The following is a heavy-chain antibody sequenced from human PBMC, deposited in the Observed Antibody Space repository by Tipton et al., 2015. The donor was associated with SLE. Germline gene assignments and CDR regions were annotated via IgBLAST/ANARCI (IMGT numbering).Heavy chain of an antibody. CDR1: GGTFSRYT. J-gene: IGHJ4*02. D-gene: IGHD3-3*01. CDR2: IIPILNIA. CDR3: AGSYGFWSGYNY. V-gene: IGHV1-69*09. Sequence: QVQLVQSGAEVKKPGSSVRVSCKASGGTFSRYTVSWVRQAPGQGLEWMGRIIPILNIANYVQKFQGRVTITADKSTSTAYMELSTLISEDTAVYYCAGSYGFWSGYNYWGQGTLVTVSS.